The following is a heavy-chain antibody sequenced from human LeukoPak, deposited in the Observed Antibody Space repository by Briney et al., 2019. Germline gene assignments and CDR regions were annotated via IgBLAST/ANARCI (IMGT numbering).Heavy chain of an antibody. CDR2: INPNSGGT. Sequence: GASVKVSCKASGYTFTSYAMHWVRQALGQRLEWMGWINPNSGGTNYAQKFQGRVTMTRDTSISTAYMELSRLRSDDTAVYYCARDRVLRYFDWLPHDAFDIWGQGTMVTVSS. J-gene: IGHJ3*02. CDR3: ARDRVLRYFDWLPHDAFDI. D-gene: IGHD3-9*01. V-gene: IGHV1-2*02. CDR1: GYTFTSYA.